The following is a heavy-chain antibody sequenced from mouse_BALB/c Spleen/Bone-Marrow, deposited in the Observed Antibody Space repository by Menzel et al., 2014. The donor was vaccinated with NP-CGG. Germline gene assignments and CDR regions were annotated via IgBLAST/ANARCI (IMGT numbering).Heavy chain of an antibody. J-gene: IGHJ3*01. V-gene: IGHV7-1*02. Sequence: EVQLVESGGGLVQPGDSLRLSCATSGFTFSDFYIEWVRQPPGKRLEWIAASRNKAKYYTTEYSASVKGRFIVSRDTSQGVLYLQMNALRAEDTAIYYCARDVGYGNYFVYWGQGTLVTVSA. CDR1: GFTFSDFY. CDR3: ARDVGYGNYFVY. CDR2: SRNKAKYYTT. D-gene: IGHD2-10*02.